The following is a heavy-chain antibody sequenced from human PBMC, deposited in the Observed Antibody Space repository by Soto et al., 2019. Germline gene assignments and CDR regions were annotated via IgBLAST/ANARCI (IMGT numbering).Heavy chain of an antibody. CDR2: IYWNDDK. J-gene: IGHJ4*02. V-gene: IGHV2-5*01. Sequence: SGPTLVNPTQTLTLTCTFSGFSLSTSGVGVGWIRQPPGKALEWLALIYWNDDKRYSPSLKSRLTITKDTSKKQVVLTMTNMDAVDTARYYCAQLVLQYSDFWSGYHHFDYWGPGTMVA. CDR3: AQLVLQYSDFWSGYHHFDY. CDR1: GFSLSTSGVG. D-gene: IGHD3-3*01.